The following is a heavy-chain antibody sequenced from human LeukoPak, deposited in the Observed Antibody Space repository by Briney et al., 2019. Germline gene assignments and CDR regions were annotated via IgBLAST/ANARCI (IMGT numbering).Heavy chain of an antibody. V-gene: IGHV3-30*03. D-gene: IGHD6-13*01. CDR1: GFTFSTYG. J-gene: IGHJ4*02. CDR2: ISYDGSNK. CDR3: ARGIAAAGPLDY. Sequence: GGSLRLSCAASGFTFSTYGIHWVRQAPGKGLEWVAVISYDGSNKCYADSVKGRFTISRDNSKNTLYLQMNSLRAEDTAVYYCARGIAAAGPLDYWGQGTLVTVSS.